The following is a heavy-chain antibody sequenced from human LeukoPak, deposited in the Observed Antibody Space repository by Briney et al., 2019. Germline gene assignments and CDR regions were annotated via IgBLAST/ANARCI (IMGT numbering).Heavy chain of an antibody. D-gene: IGHD1-26*01. V-gene: IGHV4-39*07. J-gene: IGHJ4*02. Sequence: SETLSLTCTVSGGSISSSSYYWGWIRQPPGKGLEWIGSIYYSGSTYYNPSLKSRVTISVDTSKNQFSLKLSSVTAADTAVYYCARKGRGSYLYYFDYWGQGTLVTVSS. CDR1: GGSISSSSYY. CDR3: ARKGRGSYLYYFDY. CDR2: IYYSGST.